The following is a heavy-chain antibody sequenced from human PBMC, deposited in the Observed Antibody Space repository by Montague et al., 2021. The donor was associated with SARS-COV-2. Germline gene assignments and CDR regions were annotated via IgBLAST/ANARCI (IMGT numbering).Heavy chain of an antibody. V-gene: IGHV3-74*01. CDR1: GFTFSSYS. CDR3: VRRAYVGFYFNH. J-gene: IGHJ4*02. D-gene: IGHD4-23*01. CDR2: IYNDGSLT. Sequence: SLRLSCAVSGFTFSSYSMHWVRQAPGKGLVWVSRIYNDGSLTNYADFVKGRFTISRDNAKNTVYLQMNSLRVDDTAVYYCVRRAYVGFYFNHLGQGALVTESS.